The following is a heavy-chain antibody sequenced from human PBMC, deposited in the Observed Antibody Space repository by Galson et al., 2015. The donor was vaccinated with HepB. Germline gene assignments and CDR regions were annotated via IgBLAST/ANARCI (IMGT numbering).Heavy chain of an antibody. CDR2: LYPGDSDT. V-gene: IGHV5-51*01. CDR3: ARRYNELGSTIVVVISPGMDAFDI. D-gene: IGHD3-22*01. Sequence: QSGAEVKKPGESLTISCKGSGYSFTSYWIGWGRQLSGKVQEWMGILYPGDSDTRFSPSFQGQVTISADKSISTAYLQWSSLKASDTAMYYCARRYNELGSTIVVVISPGMDAFDIWGQGTMVTVSS. J-gene: IGHJ3*02. CDR1: GYSFTSYW.